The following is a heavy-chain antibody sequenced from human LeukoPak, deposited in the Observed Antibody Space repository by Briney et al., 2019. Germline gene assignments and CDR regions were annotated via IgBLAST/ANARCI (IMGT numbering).Heavy chain of an antibody. J-gene: IGHJ4*02. Sequence: PSETLSLTCAVYGASFSGYYWSWIRQPPGKGLEWIGYIYHSGSTYYNPSLKSRVTISVDRSKNQFSLKLSSVTAADTAVYYCATSEGGEGYCSSTSCYFYWGQGTLVTVSS. D-gene: IGHD2-2*01. CDR1: GASFSGYY. CDR2: IYHSGST. CDR3: ATSEGGEGYCSSTSCYFY. V-gene: IGHV4-34*01.